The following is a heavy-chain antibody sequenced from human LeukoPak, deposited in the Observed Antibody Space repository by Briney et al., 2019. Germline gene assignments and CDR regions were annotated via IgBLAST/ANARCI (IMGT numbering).Heavy chain of an antibody. CDR2: IYSSGNT. CDR1: GGSISDFY. Sequence: SETLSLTCSVSGGSISDFYWSWIRQPAGKGLEWIGRIYSSGNTNYNPSLKSRVTVSLDASKNQFSLKLSSVTAADTAVYYCVRNSGDYWGQGTLVTVSS. J-gene: IGHJ4*02. V-gene: IGHV4-4*07. D-gene: IGHD4-23*01. CDR3: VRNSGDY.